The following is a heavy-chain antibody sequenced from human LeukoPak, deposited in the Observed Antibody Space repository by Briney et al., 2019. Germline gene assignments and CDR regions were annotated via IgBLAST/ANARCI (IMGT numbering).Heavy chain of an antibody. CDR3: ARDGMATIILAAFDI. V-gene: IGHV1-46*01. CDR1: GYTFTSYY. J-gene: IGHJ3*02. CDR2: INPSGGST. D-gene: IGHD5-24*01. Sequence: ASVKVSCKASGYTFTSYYMHWVRQAPGQGLEWMGIINPSGGSTSYAQKFQGRVTMTRDTSTSTVYMELSSLRSEDTAVYYCARDGMATIILAAFDIWGQGTMVTVSS.